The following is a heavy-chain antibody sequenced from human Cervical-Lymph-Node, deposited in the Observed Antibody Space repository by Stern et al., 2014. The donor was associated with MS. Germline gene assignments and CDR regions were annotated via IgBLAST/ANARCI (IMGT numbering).Heavy chain of an antibody. V-gene: IGHV4-31*03. CDR2: IYSGGTT. CDR1: GASVNAGGYY. CDR3: ARDASLFGDHDY. J-gene: IGHJ4*02. Sequence: QVQLQESGPRLVKPSQTLSLTCTVSGASVNAGGYYWNWLRQYPGRGLEWLGYIYSGGTTNYNPCLKSRISISVDTSKNQFSLYLTSVTDADTAVYYCARDASLFGDHDYWGQGTLVVVSS. D-gene: IGHD3-10*02.